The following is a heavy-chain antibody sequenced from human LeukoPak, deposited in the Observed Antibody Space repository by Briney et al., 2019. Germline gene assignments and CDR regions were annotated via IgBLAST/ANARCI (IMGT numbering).Heavy chain of an antibody. D-gene: IGHD4-17*01. CDR2: IHGYGGGA. J-gene: IGHJ3*02. CDR1: GFTFSAYA. Sequence: GGSVRVSCTASGFTFSAYAMLWVRQAPGKGPEWVGSIHGYGGGAFYADSVKGRFTISRDNSKYTLFLQMNSLRAEDTAVYYCARDPNGDYIGAFDTWGPGTMVTVS. CDR3: ARDPNGDYIGAFDT. V-gene: IGHV3-23*01.